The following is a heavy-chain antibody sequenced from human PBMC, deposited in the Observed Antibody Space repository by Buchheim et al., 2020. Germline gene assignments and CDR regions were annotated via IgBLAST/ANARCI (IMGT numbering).Heavy chain of an antibody. CDR1: GFTFSSYG. Sequence: QVQLVESGGGAVQPGRSLRLSCAASGFTFSSYGMHWVRQAPGKGLEWVAVISYDGSNKYYADSVKGRFTISRDNSKNTLYLQMNSLRAEDTAVYYCAKIITMVRGGSFDYWGQGTL. CDR2: ISYDGSNK. J-gene: IGHJ4*02. V-gene: IGHV3-30*18. CDR3: AKIITMVRGGSFDY. D-gene: IGHD3-10*01.